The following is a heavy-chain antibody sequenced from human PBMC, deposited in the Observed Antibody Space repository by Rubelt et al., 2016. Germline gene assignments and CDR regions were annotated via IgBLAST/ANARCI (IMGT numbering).Heavy chain of an antibody. V-gene: IGHV3-23*01. CDR3: ARNAEGYDL. CDR1: GFTFSTYG. Sequence: PGGSLRLSCAASGFTFSTYGMTWVRQAPGKGLEWASAISGSGGSTYYADSVKGRFTISRDNAKNTLYLQMNSLRAEDTGVYYCARNAEGYDLWGRGTLVTVSS. J-gene: IGHJ2*01. CDR2: ISGSGGST. D-gene: IGHD5-24*01.